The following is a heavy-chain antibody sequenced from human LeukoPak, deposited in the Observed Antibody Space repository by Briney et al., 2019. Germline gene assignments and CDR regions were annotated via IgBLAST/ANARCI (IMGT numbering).Heavy chain of an antibody. J-gene: IGHJ6*03. Sequence: SETLSLTCAVYGGSFSSYYWSWIRQPPGKGLEWMGEINHSGSTNYNPSLKSRVTISVDTSKNQFSLKLSSVTAADTAVYYCASTSRGYVWSGYPHYYYYMDVWGKGTTVTVSS. D-gene: IGHD3-3*01. CDR2: INHSGST. V-gene: IGHV4-34*01. CDR1: GGSFSSYY. CDR3: ASTSRGYVWSGYPHYYYYMDV.